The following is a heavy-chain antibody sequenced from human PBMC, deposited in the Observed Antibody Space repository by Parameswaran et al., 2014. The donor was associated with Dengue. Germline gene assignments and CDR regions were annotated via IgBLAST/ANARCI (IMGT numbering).Heavy chain of an antibody. Sequence: WIRQPPGKGLEWIGYIYYSGSTNYNPSLKSRVTISVDTSKNQFSLKLSSVIAADTAVYYCARVYDYGDYRYYYYYGMDVWGQGTTVTVSS. D-gene: IGHD4-17*01. CDR2: IYYSGST. J-gene: IGHJ6*02. V-gene: IGHV4-59*01. CDR3: ARVYDYGDYRYYYYYGMDV.